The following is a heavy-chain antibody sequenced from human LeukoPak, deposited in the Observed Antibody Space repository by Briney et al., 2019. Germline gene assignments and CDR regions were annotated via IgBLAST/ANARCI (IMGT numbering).Heavy chain of an antibody. CDR2: INDSGRT. CDR1: SGSFSNYY. CDR3: ARRWNYGRNYYIDV. J-gene: IGHJ6*03. D-gene: IGHD1-7*01. V-gene: IGHV4-34*01. Sequence: SETLSLTCAVYSGSFSNYYWSWIRQPQGRGREWIGEINDSGRTNYNPSLMSRVTVSVDTSKNQFSLRLTTVTATDTAVYYCARRWNYGRNYYIDVWGNGATVSVSS.